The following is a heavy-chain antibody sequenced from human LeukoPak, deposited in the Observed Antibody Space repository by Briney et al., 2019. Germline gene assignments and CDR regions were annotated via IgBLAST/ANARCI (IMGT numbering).Heavy chain of an antibody. V-gene: IGHV4-39*01. Sequence: SETLSLTCTVSGGSISSSSYYWGWIRQPPGKGLEWIGSIYYSGSTYYNPSLKSRVTISVDTSKNQFSLKLSSVTAADTAVYYCARTSDIVVVVAATFDYWGQGTLVTVSS. J-gene: IGHJ4*02. CDR2: IYYSGST. CDR1: GGSISSSSYY. D-gene: IGHD2-15*01. CDR3: ARTSDIVVVVAATFDY.